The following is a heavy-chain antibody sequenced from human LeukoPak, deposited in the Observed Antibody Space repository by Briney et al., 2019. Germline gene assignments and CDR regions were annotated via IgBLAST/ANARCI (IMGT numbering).Heavy chain of an antibody. J-gene: IGHJ4*02. D-gene: IGHD2-2*02. Sequence: GGSLRLSCAASGFTFSSYGMHWVRQAPGKGLEWVAFIRYDGSNKYYADSVKGRFTISRDNSKNTLYLQMNSLRAEDTAVYYCAKGRYCSSTSCYTPNDYWRQGTLVTVSS. CDR2: IRYDGSNK. CDR3: AKGRYCSSTSCYTPNDY. CDR1: GFTFSSYG. V-gene: IGHV3-30*02.